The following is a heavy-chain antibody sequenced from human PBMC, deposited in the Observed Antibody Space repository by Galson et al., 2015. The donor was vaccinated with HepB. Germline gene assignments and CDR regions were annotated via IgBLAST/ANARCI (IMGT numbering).Heavy chain of an antibody. CDR1: GFTFSRYA. V-gene: IGHV3-30*04. CDR2: ISYDDSNK. J-gene: IGHJ4*02. D-gene: IGHD6-19*01. CDR3: ARDYWYNSLSSYGVDY. Sequence: SLRLSCAASGFTFSRYAMHWVRQAPGKGLEWVAVISYDDSNKYYADSVKGRFTISRDNPKNTLYLQMNSLRVDDTALYFCARDYWYNSLSSYGVDYWGQGTLVTVSS.